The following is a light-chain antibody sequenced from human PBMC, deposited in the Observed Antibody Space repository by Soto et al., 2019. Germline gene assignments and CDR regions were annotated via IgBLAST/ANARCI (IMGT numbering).Light chain of an antibody. CDR2: GAS. CDR1: STDFVSYNR. V-gene: IGLV2-18*01. Sequence: SVLTQPPSVSGSLGQSVTISFTGTSTDFVSYNRVSWYQQPPGTAPKLIIYGASNRPSGVPDRFSGSKSGNTASLTISGLQAADEADYYCSLYTCENTYVFGTGTKVTVL. J-gene: IGLJ1*01. CDR3: SLYTCENTYV.